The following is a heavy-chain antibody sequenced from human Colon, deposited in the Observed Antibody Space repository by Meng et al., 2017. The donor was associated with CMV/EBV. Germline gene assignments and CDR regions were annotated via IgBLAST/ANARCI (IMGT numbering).Heavy chain of an antibody. CDR1: GFTFNWYS. J-gene: IGHJ2*01. Sequence: GGPLRLSCAASGFTFNWYSIHWVRQAPGKSLEFVSVISGEGRVTVHADSVRGRFTISRDNSKKTVSLQMGSLRLEDTAVYYCAREGGGPDHWYLDLWGRGTLVTVSS. D-gene: IGHD1-14*01. CDR3: AREGGGPDHWYLDL. V-gene: IGHV3-64*02. CDR2: ISGEGRVT.